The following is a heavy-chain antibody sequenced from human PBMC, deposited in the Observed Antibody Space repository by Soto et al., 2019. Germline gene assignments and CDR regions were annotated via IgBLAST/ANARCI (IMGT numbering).Heavy chain of an antibody. Sequence: SETLSLTCTVSGGNIGSYYWSWIRQPPGKGLEWIGYIYYSGSTNYNPSLKSRVTISVDTSKNQFSLKLSSVTAADTAVYYCARGHYDSSGYTHYFDYWGQGTLVTVSS. J-gene: IGHJ4*02. V-gene: IGHV4-59*01. D-gene: IGHD3-22*01. CDR2: IYYSGST. CDR1: GGNIGSYY. CDR3: ARGHYDSSGYTHYFDY.